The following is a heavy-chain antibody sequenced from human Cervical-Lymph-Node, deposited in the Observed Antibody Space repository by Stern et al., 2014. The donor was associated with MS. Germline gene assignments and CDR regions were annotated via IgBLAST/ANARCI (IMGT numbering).Heavy chain of an antibody. CDR2: IYYGGST. CDR3: ARGATQAFDP. J-gene: IGHJ5*02. CDR1: GGSISSSY. V-gene: IGHV4-59*01. Sequence: QVQLQESGPGLVKPSETLSLTCTVSGGSISSSYWSWIRHPPGKGLEWIGYIYYGGSTNYTPSLKSRVTISVDTSKNQFSLKLSSVTAADTAVYYCARGATQAFDPWGQGTLVTVSS.